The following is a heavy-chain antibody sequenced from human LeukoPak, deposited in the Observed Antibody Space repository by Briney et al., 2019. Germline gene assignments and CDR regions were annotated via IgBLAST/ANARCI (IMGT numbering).Heavy chain of an antibody. V-gene: IGHV3-7*03. Sequence: GGSLRLSCAASRFTFSSYWMSWVRQAPGKGLEWVANIKQDGSEKYYVDSVKGRFTISRDNAKNSLSLEMNSLRVEDTAVYYCATSGYSGYGIDNWGQGTLVAVSS. J-gene: IGHJ4*02. D-gene: IGHD5-12*01. CDR1: RFTFSSYW. CDR2: IKQDGSEK. CDR3: ATSGYSGYGIDN.